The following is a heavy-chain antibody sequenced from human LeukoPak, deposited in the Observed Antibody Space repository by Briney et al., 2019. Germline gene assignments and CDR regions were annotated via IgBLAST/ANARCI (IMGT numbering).Heavy chain of an antibody. J-gene: IGHJ2*01. V-gene: IGHV4-34*01. Sequence: PETLSPACAVNGGSFSGNYWTWVRQPPGKGLEWIGEIHHSGSTNYNPSLKGRVTMSLDTSKNQFSLRLSSVTAADTAVYYCARYGGNDGYWFFNLYRRPSQVSVSS. CDR2: IHHSGST. D-gene: IGHD4-23*01. CDR3: ARYGGNDGYWFFNL. CDR1: GGSFSGNY.